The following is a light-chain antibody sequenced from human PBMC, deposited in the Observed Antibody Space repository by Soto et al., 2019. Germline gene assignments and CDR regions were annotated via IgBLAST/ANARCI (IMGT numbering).Light chain of an antibody. J-gene: IGKJ1*01. Sequence: EIVMTQSPATLSVSPGERATLSCRASQSVSTNLAWYQQKPGQAPRLLIYVASARATGIPARFGGSGSGTEFTLTISSLQSEDFAVYYCQQHNNWPWTFGQGTKVEIK. CDR3: QQHNNWPWT. CDR1: QSVSTN. V-gene: IGKV3-15*01. CDR2: VAS.